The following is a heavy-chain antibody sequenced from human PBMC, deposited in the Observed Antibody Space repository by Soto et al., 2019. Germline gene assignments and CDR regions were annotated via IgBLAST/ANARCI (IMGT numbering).Heavy chain of an antibody. CDR2: IFYTGST. V-gene: IGHV4-59*01. J-gene: IGHJ4*02. Sequence: PSETLSLTGNISGDSINNYYWSWIRQPPGKRLEWIGYIFYTGSTTYNPSLESRVTMSVDTSKNQFSLKLNSVNAADTAVYYCAKYRRTEAEGFTLDYWGRGTLVTVSS. CDR1: GDSINNYY. D-gene: IGHD6-13*01. CDR3: AKYRRTEAEGFTLDY.